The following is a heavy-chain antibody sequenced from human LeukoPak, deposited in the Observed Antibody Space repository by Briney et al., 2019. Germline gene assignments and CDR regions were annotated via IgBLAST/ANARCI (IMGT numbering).Heavy chain of an antibody. CDR3: ARHLKGWVAGPEYFQH. J-gene: IGHJ1*01. CDR2: IYYSGST. D-gene: IGHD6-19*01. V-gene: IGHV4-39*01. Sequence: PSETLSLTCTVSGGSISSSSYYWRWIRQPPGKGLEWLGSIYYSGSTYYNPSLKSRVTISVDTSKNQFSLKLSSVTAADTAVYYCARHLKGWVAGPEYFQHWGQGTLVTVSS. CDR1: GGSISSSSYY.